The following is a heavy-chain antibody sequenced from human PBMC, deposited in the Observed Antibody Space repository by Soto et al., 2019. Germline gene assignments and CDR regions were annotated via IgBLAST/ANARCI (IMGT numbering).Heavy chain of an antibody. V-gene: IGHV3-23*04. J-gene: IGHJ4*02. Sequence: EVQLVESGGGLVQPGGSLRLSCAASGFTFRSYAMSWVRQAPGKGLEWVSSISGSGGSAFYVDSVKGRFTISRDNSKNTLQLQMNSLRADDTAIYHCAKDTAVSGTFVVTFDSWGQGSLVTVSS. CDR3: AKDTAVSGTFVVTFDS. D-gene: IGHD6-19*01. CDR1: GFTFRSYA. CDR2: ISGSGGSA.